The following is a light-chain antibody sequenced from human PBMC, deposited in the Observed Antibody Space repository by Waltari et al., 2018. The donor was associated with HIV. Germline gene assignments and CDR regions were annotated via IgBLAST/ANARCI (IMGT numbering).Light chain of an antibody. Sequence: QSVLTQPPSASGTPGQRVTISCSGSNSNIGSNTVSWYQQLPGTAPKLLIYSDGQRPSGVPDRFAGSKSGTSASLAISGLQSEDEADYYCAVWDDGLNGPEFGGGTKLTVL. CDR3: AVWDDGLNGPE. CDR1: NSNIGSNT. V-gene: IGLV1-44*01. J-gene: IGLJ3*02. CDR2: SDG.